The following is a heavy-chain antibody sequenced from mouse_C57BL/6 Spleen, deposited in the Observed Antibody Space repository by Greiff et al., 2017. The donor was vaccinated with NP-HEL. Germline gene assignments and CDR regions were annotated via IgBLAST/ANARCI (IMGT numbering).Heavy chain of an antibody. CDR2: IYPGDGDT. V-gene: IGHV1-82*01. D-gene: IGHD1-1*01. Sequence: VQLQQSGPELVKPGASVKISCKASGYAFSSSWMNWVKQRPGKGLEWIGRIYPGDGDTNYNGKFKGKATLTADKSSSTAYMQLSSLTSEDSAVYFCARKGVTTVVDHFDYWGQGTTLTVSS. J-gene: IGHJ2*01. CDR1: GYAFSSSW. CDR3: ARKGVTTVVDHFDY.